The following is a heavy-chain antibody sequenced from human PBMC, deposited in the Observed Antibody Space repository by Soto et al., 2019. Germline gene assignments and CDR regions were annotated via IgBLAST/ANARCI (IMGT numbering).Heavy chain of an antibody. D-gene: IGHD4-17*01. CDR3: ARHPDYHDAFDI. J-gene: IGHJ3*02. V-gene: IGHV4-39*01. CDR1: GGSISSSSYY. CDR2: IYYSGST. Sequence: SETLSLTCTVSGGSISSSSYYWGWIRQAPGKGLEWIGSIYYSGSTYYNPSLKSRVTISVDTSKNQFSLKLSSVTAADTAVYYCARHPDYHDAFDIWGQGTRVTVSS.